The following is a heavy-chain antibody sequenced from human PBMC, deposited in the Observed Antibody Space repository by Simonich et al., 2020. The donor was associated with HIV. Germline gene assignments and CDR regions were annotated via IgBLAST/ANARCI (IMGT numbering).Heavy chain of an antibody. CDR3: ARRSGYALDY. CDR2: IDHSEST. V-gene: IGHV4-34*01. Sequence: QVHLQQWGAVLLKPSETLSLTCAVYGGSFSGYYWGWIRQPPGKGLEWIGEIDHSESTNYNPSLKSRVTMSVDTSKNQFSLKLTSVTAADTAVYYCARRSGYALDYWGQGTLVTVSS. J-gene: IGHJ4*02. CDR1: GGSFSGYY. D-gene: IGHD5-12*01.